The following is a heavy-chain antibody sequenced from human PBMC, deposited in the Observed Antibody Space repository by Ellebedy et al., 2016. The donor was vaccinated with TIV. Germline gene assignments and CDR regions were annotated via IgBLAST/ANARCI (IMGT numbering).Heavy chain of an antibody. J-gene: IGHJ5*01. D-gene: IGHD3-16*01. CDR2: IDHTGNT. CDR1: DFSISSDYL. V-gene: IGHV4-38-2*02. CDR3: AGTSGSGYYGVWGHDS. Sequence: MPSETLSLTCTVSDFSISSDYLWSWIRQPPGKRLEWLGTIDHTGNTHYNASLKSRVTIAVDTSRDQFSLKLTSVTAADTAMYYCAGTSGSGYYGVWGHDSWGQGTLVTVSS.